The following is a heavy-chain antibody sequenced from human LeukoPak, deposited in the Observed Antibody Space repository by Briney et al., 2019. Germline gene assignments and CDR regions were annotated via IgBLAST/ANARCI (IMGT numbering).Heavy chain of an antibody. D-gene: IGHD5-12*01. CDR3: AKEPRVATIEIFDY. CDR2: ISGGGAVT. Sequence: HPGVSLRLSCAASGFTFSSYAMSWVRQAPGKGLEWVSSISGGGAVTYYADSVKGRFTISRDNSKNTVYLQMNSLRAEDTVVYYCAKEPRVATIEIFDYWGQGTLVTVSS. V-gene: IGHV3-23*01. CDR1: GFTFSSYA. J-gene: IGHJ4*02.